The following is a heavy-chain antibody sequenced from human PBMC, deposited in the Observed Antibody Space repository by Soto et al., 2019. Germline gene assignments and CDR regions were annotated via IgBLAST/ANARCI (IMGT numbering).Heavy chain of an antibody. D-gene: IGHD2-2*02. Sequence: GGSLRLSCTASGLTFGDYAMSWVRQAPGKGLEWVGFIRSKAYGGTTEYAASVKGRFTISRDDSKSIAYLQMNSLKTEDTAVYYCTRVYCSSTSCYRGGYYYGMDVWGQGTTVTVSS. J-gene: IGHJ6*02. V-gene: IGHV3-49*04. CDR3: TRVYCSSTSCYRGGYYYGMDV. CDR1: GLTFGDYA. CDR2: IRSKAYGGTT.